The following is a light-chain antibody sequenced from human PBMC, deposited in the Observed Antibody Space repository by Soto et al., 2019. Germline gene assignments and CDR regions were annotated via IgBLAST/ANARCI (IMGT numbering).Light chain of an antibody. Sequence: ETVLTQSPATLSVSPGEIATFSCKASQSVTTNLAWYQQKPGQVPRLLIYGAFTRATGIPARFSGSGSGTEFTLSISSLQSEDFAIYHSQQYHSWPHTFGQGTKLEIK. CDR3: QQYHSWPHT. J-gene: IGKJ2*01. CDR2: GAF. CDR1: QSVTTN. V-gene: IGKV3-15*01.